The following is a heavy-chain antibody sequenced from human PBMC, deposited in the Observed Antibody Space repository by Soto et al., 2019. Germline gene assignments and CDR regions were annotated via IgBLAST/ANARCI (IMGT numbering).Heavy chain of an antibody. CDR2: ISGSAGSI. V-gene: IGHV3-23*01. CDR1: GFTFSTYA. J-gene: IGHJ4*02. D-gene: IGHD2-15*01. Sequence: EVQVLESGGGLVQPGGSLRLSCAASGFTFSTYAMTWVRQAPGKGLEWVSAISGSAGSIYYADSVKGRFTISRDNSKTTLYMHMNSLRAEDTAVYYCANSSPDLLCTVTCYSSLDDWGQGTLVSVSS. CDR3: ANSSPDLLCTVTCYSSLDD.